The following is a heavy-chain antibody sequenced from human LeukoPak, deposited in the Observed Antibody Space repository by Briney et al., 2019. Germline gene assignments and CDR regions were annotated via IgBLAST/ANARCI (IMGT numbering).Heavy chain of an antibody. D-gene: IGHD6-19*01. J-gene: IGHJ4*02. CDR1: GFTFSSYD. CDR3: ARGPNDSSGWQFDY. V-gene: IGHV3-13*01. Sequence: GGSLRLSCAASGFTFSSYDMHWVRQATGKGLEWVSAIGTAGDTYYPGSVKGRFTISRENAKNSLYLQMNSLRAEDTAVYYCARGPNDSSGWQFDYWGQGTLVTVSS. CDR2: IGTAGDT.